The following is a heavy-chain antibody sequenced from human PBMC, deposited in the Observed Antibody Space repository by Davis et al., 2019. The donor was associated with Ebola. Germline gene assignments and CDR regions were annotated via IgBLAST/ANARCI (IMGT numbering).Heavy chain of an antibody. CDR2: IIPIFGTA. CDR3: ARSVTTVVTPGYYYYGMDV. J-gene: IGHJ6*02. V-gene: IGHV1-69*05. D-gene: IGHD4-23*01. Sequence: AASVKVSCKASGGTFSSYAISWVRQAPGQGLEWMGGIIPIFGTANYAQKFQGRVTMTRDTSTSTVYMELSSLRSEDTAVYYCARSVTTVVTPGYYYYGMDVWGQGTTVTVSS. CDR1: GGTFSSYA.